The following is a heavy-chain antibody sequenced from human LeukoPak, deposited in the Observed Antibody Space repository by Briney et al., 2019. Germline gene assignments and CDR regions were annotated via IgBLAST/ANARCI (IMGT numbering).Heavy chain of an antibody. D-gene: IGHD3-10*01. V-gene: IGHV4-59*01. J-gene: IGHJ4*02. CDR1: GGSISGYY. CDR2: MSYSGIT. Sequence: PSETLSLTCTVSGGSISGYYWSWIRQPPGKGLEWIGHMSYSGITTYNPSLKSRGTISGDTSKNQFFLKLTSVTAADTAVHYCARLYYSGSGRFDYWGQGTLVTVSS. CDR3: ARLYYSGSGRFDY.